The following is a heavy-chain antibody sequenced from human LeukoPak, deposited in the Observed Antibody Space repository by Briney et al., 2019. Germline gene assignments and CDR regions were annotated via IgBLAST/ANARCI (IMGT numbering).Heavy chain of an antibody. Sequence: GGFLRLSCAAAEFTVSSNYMSWVRQAPGKGLEWVSVIYRDGSTYYADSVKGRFTISRDNSKNTMYLQMNSLGAEDTAVYYCATSPSYYGSAHYFDHWGQGTPVTVSS. D-gene: IGHD3-10*01. CDR3: ATSPSYYGSAHYFDH. CDR1: EFTVSSNY. CDR2: IYRDGST. J-gene: IGHJ4*02. V-gene: IGHV3-53*01.